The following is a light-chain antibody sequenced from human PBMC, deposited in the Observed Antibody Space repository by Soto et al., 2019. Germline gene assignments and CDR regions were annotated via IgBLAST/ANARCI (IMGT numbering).Light chain of an antibody. V-gene: IGLV1-44*01. CDR3: ADWDDSRSAVV. Sequence: QSVLTQAPSASGPPGQRVTISCSGCNSNIGNKNVNWYQMGPGTAPKLLIYRNNQRQSGVPDRFSASKSGTSASLAISGLRYEDEDDYYCADWDDSRSAVVFVVGTNLPVL. CDR2: RNN. J-gene: IGLJ2*01. CDR1: NSNIGNKN.